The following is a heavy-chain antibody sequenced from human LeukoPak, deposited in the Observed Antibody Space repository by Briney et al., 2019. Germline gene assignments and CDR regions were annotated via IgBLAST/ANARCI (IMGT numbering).Heavy chain of an antibody. CDR1: GFTVSSNY. Sequence: PGGSLRLSCAASGFTVSSNYMSWVRQAPGKGLEWISYISNGAGGTIHYADSVKGRFTISRDNAKNSVFLQMNSLRGEDTAVYYCAREAILDDAFDVWGHGTVVTVSS. CDR3: AREAILDDAFDV. V-gene: IGHV3-11*01. CDR2: ISNGAGGTI. D-gene: IGHD3-3*02. J-gene: IGHJ3*01.